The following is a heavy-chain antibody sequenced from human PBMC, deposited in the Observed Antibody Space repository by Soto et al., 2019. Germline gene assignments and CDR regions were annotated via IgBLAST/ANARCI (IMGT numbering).Heavy chain of an antibody. Sequence: SVKVSCKASGYTFTSYYMHWVRQAPGQGLEWMGGIIPIFGTANYAQKFQGRVTITADESTSTAYMELSSLRSEDTAVYYCARGGIAVAGTDYYGMDVWGQGTTVTVSS. V-gene: IGHV1-69*13. D-gene: IGHD6-19*01. CDR3: ARGGIAVAGTDYYGMDV. J-gene: IGHJ6*02. CDR1: GYTFTSYY. CDR2: IIPIFGTA.